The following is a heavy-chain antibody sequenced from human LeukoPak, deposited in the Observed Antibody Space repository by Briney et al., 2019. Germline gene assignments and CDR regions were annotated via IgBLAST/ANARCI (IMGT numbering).Heavy chain of an antibody. V-gene: IGHV4-34*01. Sequence: PSETLSLICAVYGGSFSGYYWSWIRQPPGKGLEWIGEINHSGSTNYNPSLKSRVTISVDTSKNQFSLKLSCVTAADTAVYYCARGYPHTYPYDSSGYPYYYYYYGMDVWGQGTTVTVSS. J-gene: IGHJ6*02. D-gene: IGHD3-22*01. CDR1: GGSFSGYY. CDR3: ARGYPHTYPYDSSGYPYYYYYYGMDV. CDR2: INHSGST.